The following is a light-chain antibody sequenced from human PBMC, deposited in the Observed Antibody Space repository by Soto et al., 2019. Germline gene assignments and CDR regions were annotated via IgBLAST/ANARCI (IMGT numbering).Light chain of an antibody. V-gene: IGKV3-15*01. CDR1: QSVSSN. CDR2: GAS. J-gene: IGKJ1*01. Sequence: EIVMRQSPATLSVSPGKRVILSCWASQSVSSNLAWYQQKPGQAPRLLIYGASARATGIPARFSGSGSGTDFTFTISSLQSEDFAVYYCQQYDNWPRTFGQGTKVDIK. CDR3: QQYDNWPRT.